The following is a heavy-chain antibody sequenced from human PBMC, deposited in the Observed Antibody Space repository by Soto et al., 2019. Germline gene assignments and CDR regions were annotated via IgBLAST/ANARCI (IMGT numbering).Heavy chain of an antibody. CDR2: ISAYNGNT. J-gene: IGHJ5*02. CDR3: ARDQWSGYYVPNTAWFDP. Sequence: ASVKVSCKASGYTFTSYGISWVRQAPGQGLEWMGWISAYNGNTDYAQKLQGRVTMTTDTSTSTAYMELRSLRSDDTAVYYCARDQWSGYYVPNTAWFDPWGQGTLVTVSS. CDR1: GYTFTSYG. D-gene: IGHD3-3*01. V-gene: IGHV1-18*01.